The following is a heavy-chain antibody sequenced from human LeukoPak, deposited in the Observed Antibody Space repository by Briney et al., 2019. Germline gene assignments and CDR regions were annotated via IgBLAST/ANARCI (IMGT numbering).Heavy chain of an antibody. CDR1: GYTFTSYG. CDR2: ISAYNGNT. CDR3: ARDSPGTPQSGYYYYYMDV. J-gene: IGHJ6*03. V-gene: IGHV1-18*01. Sequence: ASVKVSCKASGYTFTSYGISWVRQAPGQGPEWMGWISAYNGNTNYAQKLQGRVTMTTDTSTSTAYMELRSLRSDDTAVYYCARDSPGTPQSGYYYYYMDVWGKGTTVTVSS. D-gene: IGHD1-1*01.